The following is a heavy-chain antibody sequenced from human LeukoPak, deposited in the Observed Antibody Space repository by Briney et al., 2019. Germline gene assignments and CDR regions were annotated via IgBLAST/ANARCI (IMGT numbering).Heavy chain of an antibody. D-gene: IGHD4-23*01. CDR1: GGSISSSSYY. J-gene: IGHJ4*02. V-gene: IGHV4-39*01. Sequence: SETLSLTCTVSGGSISSSSYYWGWIRQPPGKGLEWIGSIYYSGSTYYNPSLKSRVTISVDTSKNQFSLKLSSVTAADTAVYYCATGKGGHLDYWGQGTLVTVSS. CDR2: IYYSGST. CDR3: ATGKGGHLDY.